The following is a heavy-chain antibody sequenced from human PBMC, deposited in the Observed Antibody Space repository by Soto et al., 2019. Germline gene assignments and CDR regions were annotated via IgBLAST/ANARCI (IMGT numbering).Heavy chain of an antibody. V-gene: IGHV3-23*01. CDR2: ISGSGGST. D-gene: IGHD3-16*01. J-gene: IGHJ4*02. CDR1: GFTFSSYA. Sequence: PGGSLRLSCAASGFTFSSYAMSWVRQAPGKGLEWVSAISGSGGSTYYADSVKGRFTISRDNSKNTLYLQMNSLRAEDTAVYYCAKDLDDYIWGRTHPNFDYWGQGTLVTVSS. CDR3: AKDLDDYIWGRTHPNFDY.